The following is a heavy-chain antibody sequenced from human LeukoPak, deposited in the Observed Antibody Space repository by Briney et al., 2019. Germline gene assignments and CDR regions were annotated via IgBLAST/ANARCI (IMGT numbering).Heavy chain of an antibody. D-gene: IGHD4-11*01. J-gene: IGHJ4*02. CDR2: IKQDGSKK. V-gene: IGHV3-7*04. Sequence: GGSLRLSCAASGFTFSSYWMSWVRQAPGKGLEWVANIKQDGSKKSYVDSVKGRFTISRDNAKNSLYLQMNSLRAEDTAIYYCTRVGYINEGIDYWGQGTLVTVSS. CDR1: GFTFSSYW. CDR3: TRVGYINEGIDY.